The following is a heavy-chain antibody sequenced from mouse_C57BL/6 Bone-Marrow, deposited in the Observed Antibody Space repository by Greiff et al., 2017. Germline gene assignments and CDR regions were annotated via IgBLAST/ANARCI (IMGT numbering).Heavy chain of an antibody. CDR3: ARRTTVVESDD. Sequence: DVQLQESGPVLVKPGASVKMSCKASGYTFTDYYMNWVKQSHGKSLEWIGVINPYNGGTSYNQKFKGKATLTVDKSSSTAYMELNSLTSEDSAVYYCARRTTVVESDDWGQGTTLTVSS. D-gene: IGHD1-1*01. J-gene: IGHJ2*01. V-gene: IGHV1-19*01. CDR2: INPYNGGT. CDR1: GYTFTDYY.